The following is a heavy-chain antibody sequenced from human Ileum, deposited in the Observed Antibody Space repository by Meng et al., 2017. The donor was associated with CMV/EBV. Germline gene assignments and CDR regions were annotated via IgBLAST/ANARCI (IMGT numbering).Heavy chain of an antibody. D-gene: IGHD3-16*01. Sequence: LSLTCAASGFTFSSYSMNWVRQAPGKGLEWVSSITSSSSHIYYADSVRGRFTISRDNAENSLYLQMNSLRAEDTAVYYCAELRSSVFDIWGQGTMVTVSS. CDR2: ITSSSSHI. CDR1: GFTFSSYS. J-gene: IGHJ3*02. CDR3: AELRSSVFDI. V-gene: IGHV3-21*01.